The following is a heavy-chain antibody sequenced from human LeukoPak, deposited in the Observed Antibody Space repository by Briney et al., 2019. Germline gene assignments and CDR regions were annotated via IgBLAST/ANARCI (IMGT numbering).Heavy chain of an antibody. V-gene: IGHV3-23*01. CDR3: AKDHWPGTMVVTQADY. D-gene: IGHD3-22*01. CDR1: GFTFTSFA. J-gene: IGHJ4*02. Sequence: PGGSLRLSCAASGFTFTSFALTWARQAPGKGLEWVSGISGDGGGTWYADSVKGRFAISRDNSENTVYLQMNSLRAEDTAVYYCAKDHWPGTMVVTQADYWGQGAQVTVSS. CDR2: ISGDGGGT.